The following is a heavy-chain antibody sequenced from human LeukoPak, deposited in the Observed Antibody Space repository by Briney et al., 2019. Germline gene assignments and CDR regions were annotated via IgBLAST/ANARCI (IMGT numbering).Heavy chain of an antibody. J-gene: IGHJ6*03. Sequence: GGSLRLSRAASGFTFSSYGMHWVRQAPGKGLEGVTFIQYDGSNKYYADSVKGRFTISRDNSKNTVYLQMNSLRTEDTAVYYCAREGYYDFWSGYYTYYYYYMDVWGKGTTVTVSS. CDR1: GFTFSSYG. CDR3: AREGYYDFWSGYYTYYYYYMDV. D-gene: IGHD3-3*01. CDR2: IQYDGSNK. V-gene: IGHV3-30*02.